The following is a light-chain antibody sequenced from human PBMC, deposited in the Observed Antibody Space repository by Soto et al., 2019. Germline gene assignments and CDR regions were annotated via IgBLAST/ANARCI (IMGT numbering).Light chain of an antibody. V-gene: IGLV2-14*01. J-gene: IGLJ3*02. CDR2: EVS. CDR1: SSDVGAYDS. CDR3: SSYTSSSSWV. Sequence: QSALAQPASVSGSPGQSITISCTGTSSDVGAYDSVSWYQQHPHKAPKLMIYEVSNRPSGVSNRFSGSKSGNTASLTISGLQAEDEADYYCSSYTSSSSWVFGGGTKLTVL.